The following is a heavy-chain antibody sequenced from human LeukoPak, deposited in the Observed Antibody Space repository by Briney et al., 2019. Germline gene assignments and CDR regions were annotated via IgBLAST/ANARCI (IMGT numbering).Heavy chain of an antibody. V-gene: IGHV1-18*01. CDR1: GYTFTTYG. D-gene: IGHD2-2*02. CDR3: ARDPYCGITRCYRTGGMDV. CDR2: ISAYNGNT. J-gene: IGHJ6*02. Sequence: GASVKVSCKASGYTFTTYGITWVRQSPGQGLEWMGWISAYNGNTNYAQKLQGRVTMTTDTSTNTAYMDLRSLRSDDTAVYYCARDPYCGITRCYRTGGMDVWGQGTTVTVSS.